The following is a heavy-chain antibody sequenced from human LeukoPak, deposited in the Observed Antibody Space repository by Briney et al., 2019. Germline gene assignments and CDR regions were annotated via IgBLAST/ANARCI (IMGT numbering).Heavy chain of an antibody. V-gene: IGHV4-30-4*08. Sequence: SETLSLTCTVSGGSISSGDYYWSWIRQPPGKGLEWIGYIYYSGSTYYNPSLKSRVTISVDTSKNQFSLKLSSVTAADTAAYYCARDSDPQIAARPGFDYWGQGTLVTVSS. J-gene: IGHJ4*02. CDR3: ARDSDPQIAARPGFDY. D-gene: IGHD6-6*01. CDR1: GGSISSGDYY. CDR2: IYYSGST.